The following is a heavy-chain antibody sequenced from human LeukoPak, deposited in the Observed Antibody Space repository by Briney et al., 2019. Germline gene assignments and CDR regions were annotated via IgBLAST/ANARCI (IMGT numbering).Heavy chain of an antibody. J-gene: IGHJ3*02. D-gene: IGHD4/OR15-4a*01. Sequence: TGGSLRLSCAASGFTFSGYSMNWVRQAPGKGLEWVSSISSGSSYIYYADSVKGRFTISRDNAKNSLYLQMNSLRAEDTAVYYCARLYGGDAFDIWGQGTMVIVSS. CDR2: ISSGSSYI. CDR3: ARLYGGDAFDI. V-gene: IGHV3-21*01. CDR1: GFTFSGYS.